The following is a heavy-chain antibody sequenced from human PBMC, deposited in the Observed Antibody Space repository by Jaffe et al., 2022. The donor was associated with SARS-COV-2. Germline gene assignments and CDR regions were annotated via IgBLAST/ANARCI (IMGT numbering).Heavy chain of an antibody. D-gene: IGHD5-18*01. CDR3: ARQKGDTALDY. CDR2: IYPGDSDT. CDR1: GFSFTDYW. J-gene: IGHJ4*02. V-gene: IGHV5-51*01. Sequence: EVQLVQSGAELKKPGESLKISCKGSGFSFTDYWLGWVRQVPGKGLEWVGTIYPGDSDTRYSPSFQGQVTISADKSVGTAYLQWTTLKASDTAIYFCARQKGDTALDYWGQGTLVTVSA.